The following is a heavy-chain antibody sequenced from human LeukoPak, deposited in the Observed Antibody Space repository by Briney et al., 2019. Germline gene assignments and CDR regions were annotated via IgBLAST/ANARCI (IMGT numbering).Heavy chain of an antibody. CDR2: IYYSGST. Sequence: SETLSLTCTVSGGSISSYYWSWIRQPPGKGLEWIGYIYYSGSTNYNPSLKSRVTISVDTSKNQFSLKLSSVTAADTAVYYYARDQGDGYSSSWYDYWGQGTLVTVSS. CDR3: ARDQGDGYSSSWYDY. CDR1: GGSISSYY. D-gene: IGHD6-13*01. J-gene: IGHJ4*02. V-gene: IGHV4-59*01.